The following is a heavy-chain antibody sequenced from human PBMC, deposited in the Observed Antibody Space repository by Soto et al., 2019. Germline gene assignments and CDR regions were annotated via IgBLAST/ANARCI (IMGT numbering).Heavy chain of an antibody. J-gene: IGHJ6*04. CDR2: IYPGDSYT. Sequence: LVESLKISCKGSGYSFTSYWIGWVRQIPWKGLEWMGIIYPGDSYTRYSPSFQGQVTISADKSISTAYLQWSSLKASDTAMYYCARKDCSGGSCYSPPYYYYGTDVWGNGTTVNVSA. CDR3: ARKDCSGGSCYSPPYYYYGTDV. CDR1: GYSFTSYW. V-gene: IGHV5-51*01. D-gene: IGHD2-15*01.